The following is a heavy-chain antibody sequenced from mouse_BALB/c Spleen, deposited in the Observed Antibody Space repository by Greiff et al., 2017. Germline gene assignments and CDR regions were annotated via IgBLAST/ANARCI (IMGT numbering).Heavy chain of an antibody. CDR3: ANRYDAMDY. D-gene: IGHD2-14*01. Sequence: EVQGVESGGGLVKPGGSLKLSCAASGFTFSSYAMSWVRQTPEKRLEWVATISSGGSYTYYPDSVKGRFTISRDNAKNTLYLQMSSLRSEDTAMYYCANRYDAMDYWGQGTSVTVSS. V-gene: IGHV5-9-3*01. J-gene: IGHJ4*01. CDR1: GFTFSSYA. CDR2: ISSGGSYT.